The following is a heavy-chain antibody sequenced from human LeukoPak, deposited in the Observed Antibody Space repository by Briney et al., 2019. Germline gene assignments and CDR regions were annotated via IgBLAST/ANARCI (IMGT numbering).Heavy chain of an antibody. CDR3: ARDVRDGHRQVDY. CDR2: IIPILGIA. V-gene: IGHV1-69*04. Sequence: SVKVSCRASGGTFSSYAISWVRQAPGQGLEWMGRIIPILGIANYAQKFQGRVTITADKSTSTAYMELSSPRSEDTAVYYCARDVRDGHRQVDYWGQGTLVTVSS. CDR1: GGTFSSYA. J-gene: IGHJ4*02. D-gene: IGHD5-24*01.